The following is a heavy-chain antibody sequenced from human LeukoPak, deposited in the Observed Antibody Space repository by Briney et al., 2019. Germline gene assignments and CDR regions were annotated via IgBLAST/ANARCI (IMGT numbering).Heavy chain of an antibody. Sequence: GGSLRLSCAASGFTVSSNYMNWVRQAPGKGPEWVSFISDSGSDLYYRDSVKGRFTISRDNAKNSLYLQMDSLRAEDTAVYFCARERPLDYWGQGTLVTVSS. V-gene: IGHV3-48*01. CDR2: ISDSGSDL. CDR3: ARERPLDY. CDR1: GFTVSSNY. J-gene: IGHJ4*02.